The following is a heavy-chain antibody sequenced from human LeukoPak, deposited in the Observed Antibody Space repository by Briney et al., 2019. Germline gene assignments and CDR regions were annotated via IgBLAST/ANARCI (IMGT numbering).Heavy chain of an antibody. Sequence: GRSLRLSCAASGFTFSSYAMHWVRQAPGKGLEWVAVISYDGSNKYYADSVKGRFTISRDNSKNTLYLQMNSLRAEDTAVYYCASYGSHAFDIWGQGTMVTVSS. D-gene: IGHD3-10*01. CDR3: ASYGSHAFDI. V-gene: IGHV3-30-3*01. CDR2: ISYDGSNK. CDR1: GFTFSSYA. J-gene: IGHJ3*02.